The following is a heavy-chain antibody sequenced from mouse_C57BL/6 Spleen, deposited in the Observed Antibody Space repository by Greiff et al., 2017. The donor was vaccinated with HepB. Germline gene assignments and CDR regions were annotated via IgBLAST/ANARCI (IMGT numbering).Heavy chain of an antibody. CDR1: GFTFSDYY. V-gene: IGHV5-16*01. J-gene: IGHJ4*01. CDR2: INYDGSST. CDR3: ARASVVLDAMDY. D-gene: IGHD1-1*01. Sequence: EVQLVESEGGLVQPGSSMKLSCTASGFTFSDYYMAWVRQVPEKGLEWVANINYDGSSTYYLDSLKSRFIISRDNAKNILYLQMSSLKSEDTATYYCARASVVLDAMDYWGQGTSVTVSS.